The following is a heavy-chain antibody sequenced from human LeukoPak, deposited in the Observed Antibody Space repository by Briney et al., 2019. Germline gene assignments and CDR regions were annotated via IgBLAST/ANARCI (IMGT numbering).Heavy chain of an antibody. Sequence: ASVKVSCKASGDTFTGYYMHWVRQAPGQGLEWMGWINPNSGGTNYAQKFQGRVTMTRDTSISTAYMELSRLRSDDTAVYYCARDLDSSSWNYYYYMDVWGKGTTVTVSS. V-gene: IGHV1-2*02. CDR2: INPNSGGT. D-gene: IGHD6-13*01. CDR1: GDTFTGYY. J-gene: IGHJ6*03. CDR3: ARDLDSSSWNYYYYMDV.